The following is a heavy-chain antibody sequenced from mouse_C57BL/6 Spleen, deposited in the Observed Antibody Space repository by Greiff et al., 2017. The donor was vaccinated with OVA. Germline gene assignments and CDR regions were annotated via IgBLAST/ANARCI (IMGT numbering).Heavy chain of an antibody. CDR3: ARGGYCDYDAFYWYFDV. CDR2: FHPYNDDT. CDR1: GYTFTTYP. D-gene: IGHD2-4*01. Sequence: VQLVESGAELVKPGASVKMSCKASGYTFTTYPIEWMKQNHGKSLEWIGNFHPYNDDTKYNEKFKGKATLTVEKASSTVYLELSRLTSDDSAVYYCARGGYCDYDAFYWYFDVWGTGTTVTVSS. J-gene: IGHJ1*03. V-gene: IGHV1-47*01.